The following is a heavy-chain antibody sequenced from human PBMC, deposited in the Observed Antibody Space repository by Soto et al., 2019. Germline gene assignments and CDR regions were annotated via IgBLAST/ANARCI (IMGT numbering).Heavy chain of an antibody. CDR3: TRVGSIAARTPFDY. J-gene: IGHJ4*02. CDR2: IRSKANSYAT. CDR1: GFTFSGSA. Sequence: GGSLRLSCAASGFTFSGSAMHWVRQASGKGLEWVGRIRSKANSYATAYAASVKGRFTISRDDSKNTAYLQMNSLKTEDTAVYYCTRVGSIAARTPFDYWGQGTLVTVSS. D-gene: IGHD6-6*01. V-gene: IGHV3-73*01.